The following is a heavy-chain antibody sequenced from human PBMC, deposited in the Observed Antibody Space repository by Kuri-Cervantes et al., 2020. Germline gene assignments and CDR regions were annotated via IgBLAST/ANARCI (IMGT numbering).Heavy chain of an antibody. Sequence: ASVKVSCKASGYTFTSYYMHWVRQAPGQGLEWMGIINPSGGSTSYAQKFQGRVTMTRDTSTSTAYMELSSLRSEDTAVYYCNTGTNWGSYRYPAEYYYYYYMDVWGKGTTVTVSS. CDR2: INPSGGST. V-gene: IGHV1-46*01. D-gene: IGHD3-16*02. J-gene: IGHJ6*03. CDR1: GYTFTSYY. CDR3: NTGTNWGSYRYPAEYYYYYYMDV.